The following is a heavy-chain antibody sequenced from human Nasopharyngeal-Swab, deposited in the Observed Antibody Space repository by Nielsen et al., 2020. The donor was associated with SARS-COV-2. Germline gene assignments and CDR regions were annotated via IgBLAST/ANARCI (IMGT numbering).Heavy chain of an antibody. CDR3: VRSSSWYYFDY. V-gene: IGHV4-39*01. J-gene: IGHJ4*02. Sequence: SETLSLTCTVSGDSIAYSTFYWGWIRQPPGKGLEWIGNIYYNGNTYQNPSLKSRLTIYVDKSKNQFSLQLSSVTAADTAVYYCVRSSSWYYFDYWPQGTQVTVSS. D-gene: IGHD6-13*01. CDR2: IYYNGNT. CDR1: GDSIAYSTFY.